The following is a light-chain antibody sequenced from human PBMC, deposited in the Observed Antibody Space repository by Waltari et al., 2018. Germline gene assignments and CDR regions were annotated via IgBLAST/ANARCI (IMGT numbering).Light chain of an antibody. CDR3: TSYTSRHSLV. Sequence: QSALTQPASVSGSPGQSITISCTGTSRDVGHYDWVSWYQQQPCKAPKVVIFDVSYRPSGVSNRFSGSKSGNTASLTISGLQAEDEADYYCTSYTSRHSLVFGTGTKVTVL. J-gene: IGLJ1*01. CDR1: SRDVGHYDW. CDR2: DVS. V-gene: IGLV2-14*03.